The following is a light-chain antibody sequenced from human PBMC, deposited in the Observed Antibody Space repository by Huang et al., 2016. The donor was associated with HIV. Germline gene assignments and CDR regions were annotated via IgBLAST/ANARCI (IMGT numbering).Light chain of an antibody. Sequence: DIQMTQSPSSLSASVGDRVTITCRASQSISSYLNWYQQKPGKAPKLLIYAASSLQSGVPSRFSGIGSGTDFTLTISSLQPEDFATYYCQQSYSTFVTFGQGTKVEIK. CDR1: QSISSY. CDR2: AAS. J-gene: IGKJ1*01. CDR3: QQSYSTFVT. V-gene: IGKV1-39*01.